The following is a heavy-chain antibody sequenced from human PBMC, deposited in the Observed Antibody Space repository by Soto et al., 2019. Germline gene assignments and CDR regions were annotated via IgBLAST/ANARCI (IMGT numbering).Heavy chain of an antibody. V-gene: IGHV1-2*02. D-gene: IGHD3-16*02. J-gene: IGHJ4*02. CDR1: GYTFTGYY. Sequence: ASVKVSCKASGYTFTGYYMHWVRQAPGQGLEWMGWINPNSGGTNYAQKFQGRVTMTRDTSISTAYMELSRLRSDDTAVYYCARIKIWGSSRDPFDYWGQGTLVTVSS. CDR2: INPNSGGT. CDR3: ARIKIWGSSRDPFDY.